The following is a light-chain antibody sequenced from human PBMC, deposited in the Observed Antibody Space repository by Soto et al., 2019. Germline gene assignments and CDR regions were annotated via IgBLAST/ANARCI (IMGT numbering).Light chain of an antibody. Sequence: VLTQSPDTLSLSPGERATLSCRASQSVSSSYLAWYQQKPGQAPRLLIYGASSRATGIPDRFSGGGSGTDFTLTISRLEPEDFAVYYCQQFSSYPLTFGGGTKVDIK. CDR2: GAS. V-gene: IGKV3-20*01. CDR3: QQFSSYPLT. CDR1: QSVSSSY. J-gene: IGKJ4*01.